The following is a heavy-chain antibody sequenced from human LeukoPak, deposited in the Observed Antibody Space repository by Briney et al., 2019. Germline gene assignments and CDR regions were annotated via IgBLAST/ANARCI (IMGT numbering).Heavy chain of an antibody. CDR1: GYTFTSYD. CDR3: ARRDYTVTTSYYYYYYYMDV. Sequence: ASVKVSCKASGYTFTSYDINWVRQATGQGLEWMGWMNPNSGNTGYAQKFQGRVTMTRNTSISTAYMELSSLRSEDTAVYYCARRDYTVTTSYYYYYYYMDVWGKGTTVTISS. J-gene: IGHJ6*03. V-gene: IGHV1-8*01. CDR2: MNPNSGNT. D-gene: IGHD4-17*01.